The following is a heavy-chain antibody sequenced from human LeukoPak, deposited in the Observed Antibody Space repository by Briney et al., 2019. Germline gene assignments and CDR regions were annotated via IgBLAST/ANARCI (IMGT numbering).Heavy chain of an antibody. CDR2: ISGGGEDT. D-gene: IGHD1-1*01. Sequence: PGGSLRLSCAASGFTFTSYAMSWIRQAPGKGLEWVSAISGGGEDTYYPDSVRGRFTISRDNYKNTLYLQMNSLRAEDTAIYYCAKPRAMTTGVGRYFDLWGRGTLVTVSS. CDR1: GFTFTSYA. CDR3: AKPRAMTTGVGRYFDL. V-gene: IGHV3-23*01. J-gene: IGHJ2*01.